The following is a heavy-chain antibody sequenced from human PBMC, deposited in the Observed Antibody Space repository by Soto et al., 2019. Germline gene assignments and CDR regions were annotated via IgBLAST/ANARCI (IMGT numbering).Heavy chain of an antibody. D-gene: IGHD3-10*01. CDR3: ARGGLGYYGSGSYSTPYYYYYGMDV. V-gene: IGHV1-2*04. CDR2: INPNSGGT. J-gene: IGHJ6*02. Sequence: ASVKVSCKASGYTFTGYYMHWVRQAPGQGLEWMGWINPNSGGTNYAQKFQGWVTMTRDTSISTAYMELSRLRSDDTAVYYCARGGLGYYGSGSYSTPYYYYYGMDVWGQGTTVTVSS. CDR1: GYTFTGYY.